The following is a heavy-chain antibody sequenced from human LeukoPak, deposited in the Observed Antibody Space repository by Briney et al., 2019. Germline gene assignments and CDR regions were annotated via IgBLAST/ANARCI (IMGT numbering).Heavy chain of an antibody. CDR3: ARGRYDRHFDY. CDR1: GYIFTGYY. Sequence: ASVKVSCKASGYIFTGYYMHWVRQAPGRGLEWMGWINPNSGDTNYAQKFQGRVTITRNTSISTDYMELSSLRSEDTAVYYCARGRYDRHFDYWGQGTLVTVSS. J-gene: IGHJ4*02. CDR2: INPNSGDT. D-gene: IGHD2-15*01. V-gene: IGHV1-2*02.